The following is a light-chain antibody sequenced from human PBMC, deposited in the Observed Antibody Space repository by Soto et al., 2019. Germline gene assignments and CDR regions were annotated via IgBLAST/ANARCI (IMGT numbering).Light chain of an antibody. CDR1: QSISDW. V-gene: IGKV1-5*01. J-gene: IGKJ4*01. CDR3: QQTSSTPT. Sequence: DIQMTQSPSTLSASVGDRVTITCRASQSISDWLAWFQQKPGKAPKVLIYDASTLESGVPSRFSGSGSGTEFTLTISSLQPEDSATYYCQQTSSTPTFGGGTKVEIK. CDR2: DAS.